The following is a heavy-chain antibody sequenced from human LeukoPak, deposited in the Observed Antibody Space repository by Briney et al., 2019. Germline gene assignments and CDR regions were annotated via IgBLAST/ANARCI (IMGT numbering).Heavy chain of an antibody. CDR3: AKVMTTVTTPYYYYYYYMDV. CDR1: GFTFSGYG. D-gene: IGHD4-11*01. J-gene: IGHJ6*03. Sequence: QPGGSLRLSCAASGFTFSGYGMHWVRQAPGKGLEWVAFIRYDGSNKYYADSVKGRFTISRDNSKNTLYLQMNSLRAEDTAVYYCAKVMTTVTTPYYYYYYYMDVWGKGTTVTVSS. CDR2: IRYDGSNK. V-gene: IGHV3-30*02.